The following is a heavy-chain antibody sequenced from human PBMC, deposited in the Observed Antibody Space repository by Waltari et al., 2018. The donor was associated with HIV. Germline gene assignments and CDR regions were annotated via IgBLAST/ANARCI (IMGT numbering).Heavy chain of an antibody. D-gene: IGHD3-3*01. CDR3: ARSLYYDFWSAYPPDY. Sequence: EVKLVESGGRLVQPRGSLRLSCVASGFTFSSYWMHWVHQAPGKGLVWISRVSSDGNSTVYADSVKGRFTISRDNTKNTLFLQMNSLRVEDTAVYFCARSLYYDFWSAYPPDYWGQGTRVTVSS. J-gene: IGHJ4*02. CDR1: GFTFSSYW. V-gene: IGHV3-74*03. CDR2: VSSDGNST.